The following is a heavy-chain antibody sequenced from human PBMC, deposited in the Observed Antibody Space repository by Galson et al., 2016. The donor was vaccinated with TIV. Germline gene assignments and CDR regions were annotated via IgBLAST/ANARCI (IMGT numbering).Heavy chain of an antibody. J-gene: IGHJ5*02. CDR1: GFTFSDYG. D-gene: IGHD3-22*01. V-gene: IGHV4-38-2*01. CDR2: ICHTETT. Sequence: LRLSCAASGFTFSDYGMSWVRQVPGKGLEWLGNICHTETTYYNPSLESRVSISVDTSKNQFSLRLSSVTAADTAVYYCLRIGMLRESCSCYACPGIFDTWGQGILVTVSS. CDR3: LRIGMLRESCSCYACPGIFDT.